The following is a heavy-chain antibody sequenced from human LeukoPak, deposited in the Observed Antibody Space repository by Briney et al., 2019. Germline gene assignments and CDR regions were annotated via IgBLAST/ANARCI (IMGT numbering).Heavy chain of an antibody. V-gene: IGHV1-46*01. CDR3: ARFQSNTWHYNWFDP. CDR1: GYTFIRYL. Sequence: ASVKVSCKASGYTFIRYLMHWVRQAPGQGLEWMGVINPSGGSTSYAQKFQDRATMTRDTSTSTVYMELSSLRSEDTAVYYCARFQSNTWHYNWFDPWGQGTLVIVSS. D-gene: IGHD2-2*02. J-gene: IGHJ5*02. CDR2: INPSGGST.